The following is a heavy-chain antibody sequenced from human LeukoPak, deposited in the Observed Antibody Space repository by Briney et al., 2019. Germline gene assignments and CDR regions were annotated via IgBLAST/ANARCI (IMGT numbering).Heavy chain of an antibody. V-gene: IGHV3-21*06. Sequence: PGGSLRLSCAASGFDFSSHTMNWVRQAPGMGPEWLSYISSDEGTHYADSVKGRFTISRDNAKNLLYLQMNNLRPEDTSVYYCARDFPDGSRNWGFDYWGQGIWVTVSS. CDR2: ISSDEGT. D-gene: IGHD3-10*01. CDR1: GFDFSSHT. J-gene: IGHJ4*02. CDR3: ARDFPDGSRNWGFDY.